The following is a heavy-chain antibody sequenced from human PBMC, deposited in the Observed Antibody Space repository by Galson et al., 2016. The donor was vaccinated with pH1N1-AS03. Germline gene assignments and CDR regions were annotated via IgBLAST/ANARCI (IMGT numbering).Heavy chain of an antibody. J-gene: IGHJ5*02. D-gene: IGHD5-12*01. CDR2: VYHSGTT. Sequence: ETLSLTCDVSGGSITSSNWWNWVRQPPGQGLEWIGEVYHSGTTNYNSSLKSRVTMSVNKSKNQFSLKLNSATAADTAVYYCARSDGRGDNFGYMRWFDPWGQGTLVTVSS. V-gene: IGHV4/OR15-8*01. CDR3: ARSDGRGDNFGYMRWFDP. CDR1: GGSITSSNW.